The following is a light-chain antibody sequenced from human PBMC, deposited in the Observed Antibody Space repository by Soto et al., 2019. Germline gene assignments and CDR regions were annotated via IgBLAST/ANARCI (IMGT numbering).Light chain of an antibody. J-gene: IGKJ1*01. V-gene: IGKV1-5*03. CDR1: QTISSW. Sequence: IQTTRSSSTLTHHQVPRVTDHCQASQTISSWLAWYQQKPGKAPKLLIYKASTLKSGVPSRFSGSGSGTEFTLTISSLQPDDFATYYCQHYNSYSEAFGQGTKVDIK. CDR2: KAS. CDR3: QHYNSYSEA.